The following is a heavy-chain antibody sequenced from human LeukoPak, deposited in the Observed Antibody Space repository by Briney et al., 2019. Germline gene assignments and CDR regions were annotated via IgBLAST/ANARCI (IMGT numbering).Heavy chain of an antibody. CDR2: ISGSGGST. D-gene: IGHD5-12*01. V-gene: IGHV3-23*01. CDR1: GFTFSSYS. J-gene: IGHJ5*02. CDR3: AKEQRGYSGYMVGSCFDP. Sequence: GGSLRLSCAASGFTFSSYSMNWVRQAPGKGLEWVSSISGSGGSTYYADSVKGRFTISRDNSKKTLYLQMNSLRAEDTALYYCAKEQRGYSGYMVGSCFDPWGQGTLVTVSS.